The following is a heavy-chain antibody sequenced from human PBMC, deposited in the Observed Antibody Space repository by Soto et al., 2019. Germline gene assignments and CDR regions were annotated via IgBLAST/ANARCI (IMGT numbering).Heavy chain of an antibody. CDR1: GENYSSYR. CDR3: ARIYGAGYCSGGSCNQDLGYYYGLDV. V-gene: IGHV5-51*01. CDR2: IYPGDSDS. J-gene: IGHJ6*02. Sequence: GPSHKSSEKGRGENYSSYRSGWDRQKHGKGLEWWWIIYPGDSDSRYSPSFQGQVTISADKSISTAYLQWSSLEASDTAPYYCARIYGAGYCSGGSCNQDLGYYYGLDVRGQGTTVTVSS. D-gene: IGHD2-15*01.